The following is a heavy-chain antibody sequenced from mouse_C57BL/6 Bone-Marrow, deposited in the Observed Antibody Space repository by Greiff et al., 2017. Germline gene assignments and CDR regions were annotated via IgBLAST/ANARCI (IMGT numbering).Heavy chain of an antibody. D-gene: IGHD2-12*01. Sequence: QVQLQQPGTELVKPGASVKLSCKASGYTFTSYWMHWVKQRPGQGLEWIGNINPSNGGTNYNEKFKSKATMTVDKSSSTAYMQLSSLTSEASAVYYCARVGTYSDFCIDYWGQGTTLTVSS. CDR2: INPSNGGT. J-gene: IGHJ2*01. CDR3: ARVGTYSDFCIDY. CDR1: GYTFTSYW. V-gene: IGHV1-53*01.